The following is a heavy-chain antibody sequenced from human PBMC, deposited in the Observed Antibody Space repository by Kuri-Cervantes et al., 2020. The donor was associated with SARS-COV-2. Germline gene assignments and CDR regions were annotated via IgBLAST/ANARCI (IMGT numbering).Heavy chain of an antibody. CDR2: IGPSGTTK. CDR3: ARDLRLGKSLDY. J-gene: IGHJ4*02. D-gene: IGHD7-27*01. Sequence: GSLKISCTASGFIFSDYYMTWIRQAPGKGLEWVSNIGPSGTTKYYADSVKGRFTISRDNAKNSLYLQMSSLRAEDTAVYYCARDLRLGKSLDYWGQGTLVTVSS. CDR1: GFIFSDYY. V-gene: IGHV3-11*04.